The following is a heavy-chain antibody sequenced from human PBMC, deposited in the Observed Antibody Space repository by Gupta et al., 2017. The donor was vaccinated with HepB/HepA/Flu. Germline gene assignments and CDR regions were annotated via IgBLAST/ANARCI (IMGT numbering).Heavy chain of an antibody. V-gene: IGHV4-39*01. D-gene: IGHD6-6*01. CDR3: AAGYSSSWGPLEFDY. Sequence: QLQLQESGPGLVKPSETLSLTCTVSGGSISSSSYYWGWIRQPPGKGLEWIGSIYYSGSTYYNPSLKSRVTISVDTSKNQFSLKLSSVTAADTAVYYCAAGYSSSWGPLEFDYWGKGTLVTVSS. CDR1: GGSISSSSYY. CDR2: IYYSGST. J-gene: IGHJ4*02.